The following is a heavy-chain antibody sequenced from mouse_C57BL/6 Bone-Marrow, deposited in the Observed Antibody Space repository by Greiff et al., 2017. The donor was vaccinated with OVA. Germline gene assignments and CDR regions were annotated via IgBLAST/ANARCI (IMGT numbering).Heavy chain of an antibody. CDR2: ISDGGSYT. CDR1: GFTFSSYA. J-gene: IGHJ2*01. D-gene: IGHD1-1*01. CDR3: ARGPHITTVVATDY. V-gene: IGHV5-4*01. Sequence: EVQVVESGGGLVKPGGSLKLSCAASGFTFSSYAMSWVRQTPEKRLEWVATISDGGSYTYYPDNVKGRFTISRDNAKNNLYLQMSHLKSEDTAMYYCARGPHITTVVATDYWGQGTTLTVSS.